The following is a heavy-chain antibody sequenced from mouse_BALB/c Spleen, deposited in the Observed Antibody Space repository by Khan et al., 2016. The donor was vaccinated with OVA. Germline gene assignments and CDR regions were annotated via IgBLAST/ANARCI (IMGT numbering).Heavy chain of an antibody. D-gene: IGHD1-1*01. CDR1: GYSITTDYA. CDR2: ISYSGNT. J-gene: IGHJ2*01. V-gene: IGHV3-2*02. Sequence: EVQLVESGPGLVKPSQSLSLTCTVTGYSITTDYAWNWIRQFPGNKLEWMGFISYSGNTKYNPSLNSRISISRDTSTNQFFLQLKSVTTEDTARYYCARVYGGDFDYWGQGTTLTVSS. CDR3: ARVYGGDFDY.